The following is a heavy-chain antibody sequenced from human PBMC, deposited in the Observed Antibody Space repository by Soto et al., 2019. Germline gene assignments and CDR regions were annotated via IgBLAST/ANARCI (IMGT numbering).Heavy chain of an antibody. CDR1: GYTFTSYG. CDR2: ISAYNGNT. D-gene: IGHD3-22*01. V-gene: IGHV1-18*01. J-gene: IGHJ4*02. Sequence: ASVKVSCKASGYTFTSYGISWVRQAPGQGLEWMGWISAYNGNTNYAQKLQSRVTMTTDTSTSTAYMELRSLRSDDTAVYYCARGEYYGTYYYDSSGYYYFDDWGQRTLVTVSS. CDR3: ARGEYYGTYYYDSSGYYYFDD.